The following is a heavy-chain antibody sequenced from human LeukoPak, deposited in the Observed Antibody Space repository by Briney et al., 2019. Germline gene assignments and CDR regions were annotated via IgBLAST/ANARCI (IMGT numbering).Heavy chain of an antibody. D-gene: IGHD3-10*01. CDR2: INHSGST. CDR3: ASSGGSGSYEGMDV. Sequence: SETLSLTCAVYGGSFSGYYWSWIRQPPGKGLEWIGEINHSGSTNYNPSLKSRVTISVDTSKNQFSLKLSSVTAADTAVYYCASSGGSGSYEGMDVWGQGTTVTVSS. CDR1: GGSFSGYY. J-gene: IGHJ6*02. V-gene: IGHV4-34*01.